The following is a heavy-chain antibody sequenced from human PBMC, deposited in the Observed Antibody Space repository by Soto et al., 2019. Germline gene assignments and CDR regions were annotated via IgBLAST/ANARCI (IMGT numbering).Heavy chain of an antibody. CDR3: ARDPRTARPNSLDG. Sequence: LFCKALLYIRSNLLVHRVPRPPGKGLEWVAVVWYDGSKGVSAESVKGRFTISRDNSKKTLYLQMNSLRAEDTAVYYSARDPRTARPNSLDGWGQGTMVTVSS. J-gene: IGHJ4*02. V-gene: IGHV3-33*01. CDR1: LYIRSNLL. D-gene: IGHD3-3*01. CDR2: VWYDGSKG.